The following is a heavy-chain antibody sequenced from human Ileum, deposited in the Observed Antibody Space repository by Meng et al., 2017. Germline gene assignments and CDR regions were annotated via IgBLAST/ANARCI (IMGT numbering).Heavy chain of an antibody. V-gene: IGHV3-53*01. J-gene: IGHJ4*02. CDR1: GFTVRSTY. D-gene: IGHD7-27*01. CDR3: AAGKGTGEEDY. Sequence: EVRRVESGGGLIQHGGSRRLSCAASGFTVRSTYMSWVRQAPGKGLEWVSVIYSGGNTYYADSGKGRLTISRDNSKNTLYLQMNSLRAEDTAVYYCAAGKGTGEEDYWGQGTLVTVSS. CDR2: IYSGGNT.